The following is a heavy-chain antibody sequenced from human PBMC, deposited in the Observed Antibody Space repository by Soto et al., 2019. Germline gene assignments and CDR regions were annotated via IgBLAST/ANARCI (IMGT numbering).Heavy chain of an antibody. J-gene: IGHJ2*01. Sequence: PLQESGPGLVKPSQTLSLTCSVSGGSINNNDYYWSWIRQTPGKGLEWIGYVYYSGSSDYIPSLKSRLSMSIDKSKNQFHLKLNSVTAADTATYYCARMSYFYDKWYFDLWGRGTLVTVSS. CDR1: GGSINNNDYY. V-gene: IGHV4-30-4*01. D-gene: IGHD3-22*01. CDR3: ARMSYFYDKWYFDL. CDR2: VYYSGSS.